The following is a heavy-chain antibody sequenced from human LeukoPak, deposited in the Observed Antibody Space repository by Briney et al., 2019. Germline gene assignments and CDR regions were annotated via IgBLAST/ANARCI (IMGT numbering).Heavy chain of an antibody. V-gene: IGHV4-39*01. CDR1: GGSISSSSYY. J-gene: IGHJ5*02. CDR2: IYYSGST. Sequence: SETLSLTCTVSGGSISSSSYYWGWIRQPPGKGLEWIGSIYYSGSTYYNPSLESRVTISVDTSKNQFSLKLSSVTAADTAVYYCASIITTMVDPDWFDPWGQGTLVTVSS. CDR3: ASIITTMVDPDWFDP. D-gene: IGHD3-10*01.